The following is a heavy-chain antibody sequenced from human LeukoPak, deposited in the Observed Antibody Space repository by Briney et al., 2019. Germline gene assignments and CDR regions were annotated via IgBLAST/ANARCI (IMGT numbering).Heavy chain of an antibody. CDR3: ASYREAPGTSYCYYYGMDV. Sequence: ASVKVSCKASGGTFSSYAISWVRQAPGQGLEWMGGIIPIFGTANYAQKFQGRVTITTDESTSTAYMELSSLRSEDTAVYYCASYREAPGTSYCYYYGMDVWGQGTTVTVSS. V-gene: IGHV1-69*05. CDR2: IIPIFGTA. D-gene: IGHD3-10*01. CDR1: GGTFSSYA. J-gene: IGHJ6*02.